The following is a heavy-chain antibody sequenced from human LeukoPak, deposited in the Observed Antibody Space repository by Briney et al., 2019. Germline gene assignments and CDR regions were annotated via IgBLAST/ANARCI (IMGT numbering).Heavy chain of an antibody. CDR3: ARVGDSTYYDYVWGSYQNTYYFDY. Sequence: ASVKVSCKASGYTFTSYGISWVRQAPGQGLEWMGWISAYNGNTNYAQKLQGRVTMTTDTSTSTACMELRSLRSDDTAVYYCARVGDSTYYDYVWGSYQNTYYFDYWGQGTLVTVSS. D-gene: IGHD3-16*01. CDR1: GYTFTSYG. J-gene: IGHJ4*02. V-gene: IGHV1-18*01. CDR2: ISAYNGNT.